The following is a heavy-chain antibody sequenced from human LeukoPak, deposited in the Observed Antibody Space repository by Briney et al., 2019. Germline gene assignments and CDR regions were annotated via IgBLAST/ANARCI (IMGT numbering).Heavy chain of an antibody. CDR3: ASFGAGYGSGSHYYYGMDV. D-gene: IGHD3-10*01. CDR1: GYTFTSYG. CDR2: ISAYNGNT. V-gene: IGHV1-18*01. J-gene: IGHJ6*02. Sequence: ASVKVSCKASGYTFTSYGISWVRQAPGQGLEWMGWISAYNGNTNYAQKLQGRVTMTTDTSTSTAYMELRSLRSDDTAVYYCASFGAGYGSGSHYYYGMDVWGQGTTVTVSS.